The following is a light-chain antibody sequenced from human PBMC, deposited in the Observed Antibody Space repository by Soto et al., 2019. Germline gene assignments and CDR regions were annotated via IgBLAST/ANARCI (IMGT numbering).Light chain of an antibody. CDR3: QQYNSYPT. Sequence: DIQMTQSPSTLSASVGDRVTITCRASQSISSWLAWYQQKPGKAPKLLIYKASSLESGVPSRFSGSGSGTEFTLTIRSLQPDDFATYYCQQYNSYPTFGQGTNVEIK. V-gene: IGKV1-5*03. CDR1: QSISSW. CDR2: KAS. J-gene: IGKJ1*01.